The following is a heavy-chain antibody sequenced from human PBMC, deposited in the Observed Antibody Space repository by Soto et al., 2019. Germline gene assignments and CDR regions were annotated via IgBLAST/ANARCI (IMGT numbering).Heavy chain of an antibody. CDR2: IWDDGSNK. J-gene: IGHJ4*02. CDR1: GFTFSSYG. D-gene: IGHD2-15*01. CDR3: ARLGYCSGGSCYGGDY. V-gene: IGHV3-33*01. Sequence: QVQLVESGGGVVQPGRSLRLSCAASGFTFSSYGMHWVRQAPGKGLEWVAVIWDDGSNKYYADSVKGRFTISRDNSKNTLYLQMNSLRAEDTAVYYCARLGYCSGGSCYGGDYWGQGTLVTVSS.